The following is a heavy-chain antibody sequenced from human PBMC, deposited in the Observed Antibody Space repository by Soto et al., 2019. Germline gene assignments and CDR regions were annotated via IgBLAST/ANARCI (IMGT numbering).Heavy chain of an antibody. CDR3: ARARCSSGQCYDFDY. CDR1: GFTFSSYN. CDR2: ISRSGDRT. Sequence: EVQLVESGEGLVQPGGSLRLSCAASGFTFSSYNIHWIRQAPGKGLEFVSAISRSGDRTYYADSVKGRFTITRDNSKNTVWLPMGRLIAKDMAVYYCARARCSSGQCYDFDYWGRGALVSVSS. J-gene: IGHJ4*02. V-gene: IGHV3-64*02. D-gene: IGHD2-15*01.